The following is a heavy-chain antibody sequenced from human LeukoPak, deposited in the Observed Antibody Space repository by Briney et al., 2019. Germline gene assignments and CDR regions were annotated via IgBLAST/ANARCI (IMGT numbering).Heavy chain of an antibody. D-gene: IGHD3-10*01. CDR2: IIPIFGTA. V-gene: IGHV1-69*06. Sequence: GASVKVSCKASGGTFSSYAISWVRQAPGQGLEWMGGIIPIFGTANYAQKFQGRVTITADKSTSTAYMELSSLRSEDTAVYHCARSNYYGSGSYYKYHFDYWGQGTLVTVSS. CDR3: ARSNYYGSGSYYKYHFDY. J-gene: IGHJ4*02. CDR1: GGTFSSYA.